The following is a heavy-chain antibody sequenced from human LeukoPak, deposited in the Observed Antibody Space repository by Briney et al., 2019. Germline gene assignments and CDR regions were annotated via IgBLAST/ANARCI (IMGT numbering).Heavy chain of an antibody. D-gene: IGHD3-22*01. J-gene: IGHJ4*02. CDR3: ARGLYYYDSSGYYYLGY. Sequence: GSLRLSCAASGFTFSNYAMSWVRQAPGKGLEWVSGINWNGGSTGYADSVKGRFTISRDNAKNSLYLQMNSLRAEDTALYYCARGLYYYDSSGYYYLGYWGQGTLVTVSS. CDR1: GFTFSNYA. CDR2: INWNGGST. V-gene: IGHV3-20*04.